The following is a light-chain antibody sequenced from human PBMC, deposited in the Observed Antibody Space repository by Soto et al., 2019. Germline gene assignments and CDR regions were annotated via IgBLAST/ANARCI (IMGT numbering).Light chain of an antibody. Sequence: DIVMTQSPLSLPVTPGEPASISCRSSPSLLHSNGYNYLDWYLQKPGQSPQLLIYLGSNRASGVPDRFSGSGSGTDFTLKISRVEAEDVWVYYCMQALQTPQLTFGGGTKVEIK. J-gene: IGKJ4*01. CDR3: MQALQTPQLT. CDR2: LGS. V-gene: IGKV2-28*01. CDR1: PSLLHSNGYNY.